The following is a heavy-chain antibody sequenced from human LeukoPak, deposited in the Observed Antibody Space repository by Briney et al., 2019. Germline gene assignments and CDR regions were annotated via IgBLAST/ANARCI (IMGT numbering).Heavy chain of an antibody. CDR3: ARDQSTSYSSSYHFDY. J-gene: IGHJ4*02. D-gene: IGHD6-6*01. V-gene: IGHV1-2*02. CDR2: INPNSGGT. Sequence: ASVKVSCKASGYTFTGHYMHWVRQAPGHGLEWMGWINPNSGGTNYAQKFQGRVTMTRDTSISTAYMELSRLTSDDTAVYYCARDQSTSYSSSYHFDYWGQGTLVTVSS. CDR1: GYTFTGHY.